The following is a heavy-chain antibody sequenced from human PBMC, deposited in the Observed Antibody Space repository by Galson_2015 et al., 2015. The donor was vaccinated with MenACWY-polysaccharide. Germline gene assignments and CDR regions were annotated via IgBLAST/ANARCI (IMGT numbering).Heavy chain of an antibody. CDR1: GFTFSSSA. J-gene: IGHJ4*02. D-gene: IGHD6-19*01. Sequence: SLRLSCAASGFTFSSSAVHWVRQAPGEGLEWVAVISYDGSNKYYADSVKGRFTISRDNSRNRLYLQMSSLRTEDTAVYYCARVPSGGAVAGSNFFASWGQGTLVTVSS. CDR3: ARVPSGGAVAGSNFFAS. CDR2: ISYDGSNK. V-gene: IGHV3-30-3*01.